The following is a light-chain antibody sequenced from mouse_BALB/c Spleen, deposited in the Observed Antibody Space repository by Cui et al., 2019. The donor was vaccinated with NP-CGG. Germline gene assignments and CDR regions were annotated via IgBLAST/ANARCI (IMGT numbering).Light chain of an antibody. V-gene: IGLV1*01. CDR3: ALWYSNHWV. J-gene: IGLJ1*01. CDR1: TGAVTTSNY. CDR2: GTN. Sequence: QAVVTQESALPTSPGETATLTCRSSTGAVTTSNYANWVQEKPDHLFTGLIGGTNNRAPGVPARFSGSLIGDKAALTITGAQTEDEAIYFCALWYSNHWVFGGGTKLTVL.